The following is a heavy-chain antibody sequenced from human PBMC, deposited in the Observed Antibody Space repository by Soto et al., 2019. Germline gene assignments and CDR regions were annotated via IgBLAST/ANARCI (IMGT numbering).Heavy chain of an antibody. CDR2: ISRSGTTI. CDR1: GFAFSSYE. D-gene: IGHD1-1*01. V-gene: IGHV3-48*03. J-gene: IGHJ6*02. Sequence: GGSLRLSCAASGFAFSSYEMNWVRQAPGKGLEWVSYISRSGTTIYYADSVKGRFTISRDNAKNSLYLQMNSLRAEDTAVYYCARDRDPERGDYYGMDVWGQGTTVTVS. CDR3: ARDRDPERGDYYGMDV.